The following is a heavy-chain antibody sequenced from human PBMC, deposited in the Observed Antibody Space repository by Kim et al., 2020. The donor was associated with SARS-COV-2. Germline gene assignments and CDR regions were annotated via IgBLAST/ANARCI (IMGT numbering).Heavy chain of an antibody. V-gene: IGHV3-11*01. D-gene: IGHD5-12*01. J-gene: IGHJ4*02. CDR1: GLSFSDSY. CDR3: ARSGNGYNGLGI. CDR2: ISTRGESI. Sequence: GGSLRLSCAASGLSFSDSYMNWVRQAPGKGLEWLSFISTRGESIFYADSVEGRFTISRDNAKDSLYLQMDYLRDEDTAVYYCARSGNGYNGLGIWGLG.